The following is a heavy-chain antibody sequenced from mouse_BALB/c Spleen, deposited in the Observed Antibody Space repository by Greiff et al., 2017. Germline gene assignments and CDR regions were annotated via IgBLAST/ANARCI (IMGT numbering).Heavy chain of an antibody. CDR2: ISYSGST. D-gene: IGHD1-1*01. Sequence: EVHLVESGPGLVKPSQSLSLTCTVTGYSITSDYAWNWIRQFPGNKLEWMGYISYSGSTSYNPSLKSRISITRDTSKNQFFLQLNSVTTEDTATYYCATYYYGSSHYWYFDVWGAGTTVTVSS. CDR1: GYSITSDYA. CDR3: ATYYYGSSHYWYFDV. J-gene: IGHJ1*01. V-gene: IGHV3-2*02.